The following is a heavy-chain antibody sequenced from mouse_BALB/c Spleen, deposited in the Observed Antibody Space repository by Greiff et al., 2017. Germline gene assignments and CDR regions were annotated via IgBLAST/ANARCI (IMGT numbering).Heavy chain of an antibody. D-gene: IGHD2-2*01. CDR1: GYSITSDYA. CDR2: ISYSGST. Sequence: EVQLQESGPGLVKPSQSLSLTCTVTGYSITSDYAWNWIRQFPGNKLEWMGYISYSGSTSYNPSLKSRISITRDTSKNQFFLQLNSVTTEDTATYYCARGGYAYYAMDYWGQGTSVTVSS. V-gene: IGHV3-2*02. J-gene: IGHJ4*01. CDR3: ARGGYAYYAMDY.